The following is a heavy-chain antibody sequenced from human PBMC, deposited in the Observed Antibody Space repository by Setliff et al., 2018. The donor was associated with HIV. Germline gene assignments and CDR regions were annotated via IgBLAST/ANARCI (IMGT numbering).Heavy chain of an antibody. D-gene: IGHD3-22*01. CDR3: AKERNPYYYDSSGYSWFDS. J-gene: IGHJ5*01. V-gene: IGHV3-11*01. CDR1: GFTFSYYY. CDR2: ISSGDNTI. Sequence: AGGSLRLSCAASGFTFSYYYMTWIRQAPGKGLEWVSFISSGDNTIYYADSVKGRFTISRDNSKNSLYLQMNSLRAEDTAVYYCAKERNPYYYDSSGYSWFDSWGQGTLVTVSS.